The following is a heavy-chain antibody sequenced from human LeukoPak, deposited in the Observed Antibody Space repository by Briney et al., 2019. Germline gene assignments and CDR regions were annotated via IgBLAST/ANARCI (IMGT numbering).Heavy chain of an antibody. D-gene: IGHD3-22*01. V-gene: IGHV1-46*01. J-gene: IGHJ4*02. Sequence: ASVKVSCKASGYTFTSYYMHWVRQAPGQGLEWMGIINPSGGSTSYAQKFQGRVTMTRDTSTSTVYVELSSLRSEDTAVYYCARDPHYYYDSSGYYGKSNSPSNYFDYWGQGTLVTVSS. CDR3: ARDPHYYYDSSGYYGKSNSPSNYFDY. CDR2: INPSGGST. CDR1: GYTFTSYY.